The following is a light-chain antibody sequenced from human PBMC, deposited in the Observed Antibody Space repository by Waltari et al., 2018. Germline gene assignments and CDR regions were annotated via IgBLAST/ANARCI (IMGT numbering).Light chain of an antibody. J-gene: IGLJ3*02. CDR2: NVS. V-gene: IGLV2-23*02. Sequence: QSALTQPASVSGYPGQPITISCTGTRRDVCGYQFVPWYQQHPGKAPKLMIYNVSKRPSGVSNRFSGSKSGNTASLTISGLQAEDEADYYCCSYAGSTTSVVFGGGTKVTVL. CDR1: RRDVCGYQF. CDR3: CSYAGSTTSVV.